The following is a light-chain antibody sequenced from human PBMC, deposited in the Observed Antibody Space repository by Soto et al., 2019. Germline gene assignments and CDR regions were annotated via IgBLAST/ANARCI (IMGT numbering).Light chain of an antibody. CDR1: SNDVGGYNY. Sequence: HSVLGQTCSIFGLPGQPVINNCTGNSNDVGGYNYVSWYQQHPGKAPKLMIYYVSKRPSGVPDRFSGFKSGNTASLTISGLQAEDEADYSCCSHAGTYIYVFGTGTKVTVL. V-gene: IGLV2-11*01. CDR3: CSHAGTYIYV. J-gene: IGLJ1*01. CDR2: YVS.